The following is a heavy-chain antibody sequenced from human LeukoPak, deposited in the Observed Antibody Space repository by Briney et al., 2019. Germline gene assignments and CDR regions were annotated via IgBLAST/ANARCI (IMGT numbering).Heavy chain of an antibody. CDR2: ISGSGGGT. CDR1: GFTFSSYA. Sequence: GGSLRLSCAASGFTFSSYAMSWVRQAPGKGLEWVSAISGSGGGTYYADSVRGRFTISRDNSKNTLFLQMNSLRAEDTAVYYCAKADRRSDLPYYFDYWGQGTLVTVSS. V-gene: IGHV3-23*01. CDR3: AKADRRSDLPYYFDY. J-gene: IGHJ4*02.